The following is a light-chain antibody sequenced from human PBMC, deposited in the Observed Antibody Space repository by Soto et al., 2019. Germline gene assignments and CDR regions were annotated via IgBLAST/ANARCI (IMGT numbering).Light chain of an antibody. V-gene: IGKV3-20*01. CDR3: HQYGSSPQT. J-gene: IGKJ1*01. Sequence: EIVMTQSPAPLSVSPGERATLSGRASQSVSSNYLAWYQQKPGQAPRLLIYGASTRATGIPDRFSGGGSGTDFTLTISRLEPEDFAVYYCHQYGSSPQTFGQGTKVDIK. CDR2: GAS. CDR1: QSVSSNY.